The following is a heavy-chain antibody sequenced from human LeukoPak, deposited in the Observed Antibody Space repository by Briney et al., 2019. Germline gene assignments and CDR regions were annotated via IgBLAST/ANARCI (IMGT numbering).Heavy chain of an antibody. CDR1: GYTFTSYG. Sequence: GASVKVSCKASGYTFTSYGISWVRQAPGQGLEWMGWISAYNGNTSYAQKLQGRVTMTTDTSTSTAYMELRSLRSDDTAVYYCARVRHNWNYGYYYYYMDVWGKGTTVTVSS. CDR2: ISAYNGNT. J-gene: IGHJ6*03. V-gene: IGHV1-18*01. D-gene: IGHD1-7*01. CDR3: ARVRHNWNYGYYYYYMDV.